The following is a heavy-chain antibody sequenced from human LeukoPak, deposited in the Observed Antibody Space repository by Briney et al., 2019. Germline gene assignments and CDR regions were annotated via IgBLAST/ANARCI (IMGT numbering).Heavy chain of an antibody. J-gene: IGHJ6*02. CDR1: GGSISSYY. CDR3: ARGPSSWYGDYYVMDV. Sequence: PSETLSLTCTVSGGSISSYYWSWIRRPPGKGLEWIGYIYYSGSTNYNPSLKSRVTISVDTSKNQFSLKLSSVTAADTAVYYCARGPSSWYGDYYVMDVWGQGTTVTVSS. V-gene: IGHV4-59*01. D-gene: IGHD6-13*01. CDR2: IYYSGST.